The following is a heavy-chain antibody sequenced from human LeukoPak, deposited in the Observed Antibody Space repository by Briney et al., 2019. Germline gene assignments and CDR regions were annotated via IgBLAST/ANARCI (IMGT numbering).Heavy chain of an antibody. CDR3: AKLSVARSTIVDY. CDR1: GFTFSSYA. CDR2: IGGSGGST. J-gene: IGHJ4*02. D-gene: IGHD5-24*01. Sequence: PGGSLRLSCAASGFTFSSYAMSWVRRAPGKGLEWVSAIGGSGGSTYYADSVKGRFIISRDNSKNTLYLQMNSLRAEDTAVYYCAKLSVARSTIVDYWGQGTLVTVSS. V-gene: IGHV3-23*01.